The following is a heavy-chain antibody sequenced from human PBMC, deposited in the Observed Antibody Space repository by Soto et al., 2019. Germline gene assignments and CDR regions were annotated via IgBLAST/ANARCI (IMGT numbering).Heavy chain of an antibody. CDR1: GFTFSGSA. D-gene: IGHD2-15*01. V-gene: IGHV3-73*01. Sequence: PGGSLRLSCAASGFTFSGSAMHWVRQASGKGLEWVGRIRSKANSYATAYAASVKGRFTISRDDSKNTAYLQMNSLKTEDTAVYYCKAVVAASSDYWGQGTLVTAPQ. CDR2: IRSKANSYAT. CDR3: KAVVAASSDY. J-gene: IGHJ4*02.